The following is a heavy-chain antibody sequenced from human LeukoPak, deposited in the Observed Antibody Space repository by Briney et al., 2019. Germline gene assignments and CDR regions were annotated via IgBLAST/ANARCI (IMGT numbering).Heavy chain of an antibody. Sequence: PGGSLRLSCAASGFTFSNYWMTWVRQAPGKGLEWVANIKPDGSKKSYVDSVKGRFTVSRDNDKNSLSLQMDSLRVEDTAVYYCSSQPAVIDLDLWGQGTLVTVSS. CDR2: IKPDGSKK. D-gene: IGHD2/OR15-2a*01. CDR1: GFTFSNYW. CDR3: SSQPAVIDLDL. V-gene: IGHV3-7*01. J-gene: IGHJ5*02.